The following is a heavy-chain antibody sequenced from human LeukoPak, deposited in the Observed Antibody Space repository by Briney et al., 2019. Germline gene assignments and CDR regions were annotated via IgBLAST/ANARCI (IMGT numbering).Heavy chain of an antibody. D-gene: IGHD5-24*01. J-gene: IGHJ4*02. CDR1: GFTFSSYA. Sequence: GGSLRLSCAASGFTFSSYAMSWVRQAPGKGLEWVSAISGSGGSTYYADSVKGRFTISRDNSKNTLYLQMNSLRAEDTAVYYCAKEAPGDGYNSDKEAYYFDYWGQGTLVTVSS. V-gene: IGHV3-23*01. CDR2: ISGSGGST. CDR3: AKEAPGDGYNSDKEAYYFDY.